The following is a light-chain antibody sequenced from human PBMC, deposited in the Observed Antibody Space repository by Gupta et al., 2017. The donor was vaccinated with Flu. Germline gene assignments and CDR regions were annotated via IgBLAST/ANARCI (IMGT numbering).Light chain of an antibody. J-gene: IGLJ3*02. CDR1: SPNIGSNT. Sequence: QSVLTQPPSASGTPGQRVTISCSGSSPNIGSNTVNWYQQLPGTAPNLLIYTNDQRPSGVPDRFSASKSGTSASLAVSGLQSEDEADYYCATWDDSLLGPVFGGGTKLTVL. CDR3: ATWDDSLLGPV. V-gene: IGLV1-44*01. CDR2: TND.